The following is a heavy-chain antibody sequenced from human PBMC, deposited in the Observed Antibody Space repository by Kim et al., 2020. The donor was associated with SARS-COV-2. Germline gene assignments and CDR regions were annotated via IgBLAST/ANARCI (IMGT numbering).Heavy chain of an antibody. CDR3: ARDKMNYYDSSGYYVH. Sequence: GGSLRLSCAASGFTFSSYSMNWVRQAPGKGLEWVSSISSSSSYIYYADSVKGRFTISRDNAKNSLYLQMNSLRAEDTAVYYCARDKMNYYDSSGYYVHWGQGTLVTVSS. J-gene: IGHJ4*02. CDR1: GFTFSSYS. V-gene: IGHV3-21*01. D-gene: IGHD3-22*01. CDR2: ISSSSSYI.